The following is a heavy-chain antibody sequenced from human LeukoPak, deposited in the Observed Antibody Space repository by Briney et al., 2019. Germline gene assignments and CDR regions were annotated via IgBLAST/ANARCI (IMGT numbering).Heavy chain of an antibody. V-gene: IGHV3-30*04. CDR2: ISYDGSKK. J-gene: IGHJ6*03. CDR1: GFTFNSYA. D-gene: IGHD1-1*01. Sequence: GGSLRLSCAASGFTFNSYATHWVRQAPGKGLEWVAVISYDGSKKNYADSVKGRFTISRDNSKNTLYLQMNSLRAEDTAVYYCAKGPPYNWNDYYMDVWGKGTTVTVSS. CDR3: AKGPPYNWNDYYMDV.